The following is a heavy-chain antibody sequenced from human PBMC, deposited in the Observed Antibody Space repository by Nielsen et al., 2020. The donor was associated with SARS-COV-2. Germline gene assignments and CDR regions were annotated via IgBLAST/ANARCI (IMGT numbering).Heavy chain of an antibody. CDR3: ARRYNFADY. Sequence: GGSLRLSCAASGFTFSSYGMHWVRQAPGKGLEWVAVISYDGSNKYYADSVKGRFTISRDNSKNTLYLQLNSLRAEDTAVYYCARRYNFADYWGRGTLVTVSS. V-gene: IGHV3-30*03. CDR1: GFTFSSYG. CDR2: ISYDGSNK. J-gene: IGHJ4*02. D-gene: IGHD1-1*01.